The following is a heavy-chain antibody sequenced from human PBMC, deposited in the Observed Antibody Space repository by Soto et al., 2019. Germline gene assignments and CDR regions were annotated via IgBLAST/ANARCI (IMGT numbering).Heavy chain of an antibody. CDR3: AKDAITMVRGVISYYGMDV. D-gene: IGHD3-10*01. CDR1: GFTFDDYA. J-gene: IGHJ6*02. CDR2: IRWDSGSI. V-gene: IGHV3-9*01. Sequence: EVQLVESGGGLVQPGRSLRLSCAASGFTFDDYAMHWVRQAPGKGLEWVSGIRWDSGSIGYADSVKGRFTIARDNAKHSLYLQMNSLRAEDTALYYCAKDAITMVRGVISYYGMDVWGQGTTVTVSS.